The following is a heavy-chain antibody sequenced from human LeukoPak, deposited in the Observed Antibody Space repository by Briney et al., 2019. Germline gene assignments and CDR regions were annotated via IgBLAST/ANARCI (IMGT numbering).Heavy chain of an antibody. J-gene: IGHJ3*02. Sequence: GSLRLSCAASGFTFSSYSMNWVHQAPGKGLEWVSSISSSSSYIYYADSVKGRFTISRDNAKNSLYLQMNSLRAEDTAVYYCARGSLGAPEAFDIWGQGTMVTVSS. D-gene: IGHD1-26*01. CDR2: ISSSSSYI. CDR3: ARGSLGAPEAFDI. V-gene: IGHV3-21*01. CDR1: GFTFSSYS.